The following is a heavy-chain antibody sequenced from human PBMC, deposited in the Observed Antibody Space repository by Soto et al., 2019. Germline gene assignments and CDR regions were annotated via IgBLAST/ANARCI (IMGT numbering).Heavy chain of an antibody. CDR2: ISPYTGNT. CDR1: GYIFVNYG. Sequence: QVQLVQSGDEVKKPGASVKVSCKASGYIFVNYGIAWVRQAPGQGLEWMGWISPYTGNTHSATKVQGRLTMTTDTPTGSAYMDLASLTADDTAVYYCVMVDKSGTPTPQDVWGQGATVTVSS. V-gene: IGHV1-18*01. D-gene: IGHD2-15*01. CDR3: VMVDKSGTPTPQDV. J-gene: IGHJ6*02.